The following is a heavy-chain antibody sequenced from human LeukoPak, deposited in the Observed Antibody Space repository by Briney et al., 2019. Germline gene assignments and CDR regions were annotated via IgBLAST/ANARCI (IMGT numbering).Heavy chain of an antibody. CDR2: ISGSGGST. J-gene: IGHJ4*02. Sequence: PGGSLRLSCAASGFTFSSYAMSWVRQVPGKGLEWVSSISGSGGSTYYADSLKGRFTISRDNSKNTLYLQMNSLRVEDTAVYYCAKGARSSGSSYFDYWGQGTLVTVSS. D-gene: IGHD3-10*01. CDR1: GFTFSSYA. CDR3: AKGARSSGSSYFDY. V-gene: IGHV3-23*01.